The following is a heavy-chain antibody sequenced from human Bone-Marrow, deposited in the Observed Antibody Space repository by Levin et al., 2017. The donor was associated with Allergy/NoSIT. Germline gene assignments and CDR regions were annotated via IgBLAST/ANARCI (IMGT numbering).Heavy chain of an antibody. V-gene: IGHV3-23*01. J-gene: IGHJ4*02. Sequence: PGGSLRLSCVASGFTFGSYAMSWVRQAPGKGLEWVSSINGGGGVPYYLDSVKGRFSVSRDNSRNTLLLQMNSLRAEDPAVYYCAKHRARASYGRETCNDYWGQGTLVGVSS. CDR3: AKHRARASYGRETCNDY. D-gene: IGHD3-16*01. CDR2: INGGGGVP. CDR1: GFTFGSYA.